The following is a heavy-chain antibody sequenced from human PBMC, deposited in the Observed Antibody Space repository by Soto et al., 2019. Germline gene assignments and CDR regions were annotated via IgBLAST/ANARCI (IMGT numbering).Heavy chain of an antibody. Sequence: QVQLQESGPGLVKPSETLSLTCTVSGGSISTYYWNWIRQSAGKGLEWIGRVYISGSTNYHPSLKSRVAMSVHTSNNQYSVKVTSVTAADTAVHYCPKGGRDGIDIWAQGTMVTVS. CDR2: VYISGST. CDR1: GGSISTYY. J-gene: IGHJ3*02. CDR3: PKGGRDGIDI. V-gene: IGHV4-4*07.